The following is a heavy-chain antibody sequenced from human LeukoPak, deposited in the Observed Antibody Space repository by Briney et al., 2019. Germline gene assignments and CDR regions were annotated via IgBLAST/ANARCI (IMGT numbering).Heavy chain of an antibody. CDR1: GFTFNHYA. V-gene: IGHV3-23*01. CDR3: ARDHGSQDSGAWYVFDY. Sequence: PTGRSLRLSCAASGFTFNHYAISWVRQAPGKGLECVSGINHHGHTFYADSVKGRFTISRDNSKNTLFLQMNSLRADDTAEYFCARDHGSQDSGAWYVFDYWGRGTLVTVSS. CDR2: INHHGHT. J-gene: IGHJ4*02. D-gene: IGHD6-19*01.